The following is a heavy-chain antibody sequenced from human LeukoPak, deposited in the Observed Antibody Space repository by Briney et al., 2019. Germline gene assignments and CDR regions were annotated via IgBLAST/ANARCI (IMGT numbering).Heavy chain of an antibody. J-gene: IGHJ4*02. CDR2: IYYTGST. Sequence: SETLSLTCTVSGGSISSYYWSWIRQPPGKGLEWIGYIYYTGSTNYNPSLKSRVTISVDTSKNQFSLKLNSVTAADTAVYYCARLAEYSSSWSDYWGQGTLVTVSS. CDR3: ARLAEYSSSWSDY. CDR1: GGSISSYY. D-gene: IGHD6-13*01. V-gene: IGHV4-59*01.